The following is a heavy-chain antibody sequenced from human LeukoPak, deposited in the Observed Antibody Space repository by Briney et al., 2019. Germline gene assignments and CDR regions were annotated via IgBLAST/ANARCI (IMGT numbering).Heavy chain of an antibody. CDR3: AKDKGRISIAAPKDAFDI. Sequence: GGSLRLSCAASGFTFSDYWMHWVRQAPGKGLVWVSRVTRDGSSTSYADSVKGRFTISRDNAKNTLSLQMNSLRAEDTAIYYCAKDKGRISIAAPKDAFDIWGQGTMVTVSS. J-gene: IGHJ3*02. CDR2: VTRDGSST. CDR1: GFTFSDYW. D-gene: IGHD6-6*01. V-gene: IGHV3-74*01.